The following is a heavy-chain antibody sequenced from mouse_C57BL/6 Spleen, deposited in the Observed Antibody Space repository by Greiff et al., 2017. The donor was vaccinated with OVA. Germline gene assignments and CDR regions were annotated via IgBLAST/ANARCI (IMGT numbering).Heavy chain of an antibody. CDR3: TRYDYGSSSWFAY. J-gene: IGHJ3*01. CDR2: IDPETGGT. Sequence: QVQLQQSGAELVRPGASVTLSCKASGYTFTDYEMHWVKQTPVHGLEWIGAIDPETGGTAYNQKFKGKAILTADKSSSTAYMELRSLTSEDSAVYYGTRYDYGSSSWFAYWGQGTLVTVSA. V-gene: IGHV1-15*01. CDR1: GYTFTDYE. D-gene: IGHD1-1*01.